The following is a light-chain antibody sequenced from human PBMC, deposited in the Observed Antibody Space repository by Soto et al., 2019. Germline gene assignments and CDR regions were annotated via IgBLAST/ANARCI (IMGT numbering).Light chain of an antibody. CDR3: HYYDKWPPGT. J-gene: IGKJ1*01. CDR1: QSVSTD. Sequence: EIVMTQSPATLSVSLGGRATLSCRASQSVSTDLAWYQQRPGQAPRLLIFDASARAVDIPGRFSGSKSGTEFTLTISSLQPEDFAVYYCHYYDKWPPGTFGQGTKVDIK. CDR2: DAS. V-gene: IGKV3D-15*01.